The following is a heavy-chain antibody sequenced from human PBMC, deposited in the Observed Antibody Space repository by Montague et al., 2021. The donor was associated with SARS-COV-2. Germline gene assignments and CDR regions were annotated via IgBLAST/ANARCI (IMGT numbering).Heavy chain of an antibody. CDR1: GGSISNFY. CDR3: ARVITGTTYYFDY. V-gene: IGHV4-59*08. CDR2: VFYSGTT. J-gene: IGHJ4*02. D-gene: IGHD1-7*01. Sequence: SETLSLTCTVSGGSISNFYWSWLRQPPGRGLEWIAYVFYSGTTSYTPSLRSQLSISADTSKNQFSLKLSSVTAADTAVYYCARVITGTTYYFDYWGQGTLVPVSS.